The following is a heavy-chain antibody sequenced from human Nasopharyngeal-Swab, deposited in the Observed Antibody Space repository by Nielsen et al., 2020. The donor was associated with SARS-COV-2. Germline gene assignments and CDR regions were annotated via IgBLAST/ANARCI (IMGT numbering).Heavy chain of an antibody. J-gene: IGHJ2*01. CDR3: ARADEFMDYGDYWYFDL. D-gene: IGHD4-17*01. V-gene: IGHV1-3*01. CDR2: INAGNGNT. Sequence: AAVKVSCKASGYTFTSYAMHWVREAPGQRLERRGWINAGNGNTKDSQKFQGRVTITRDTSASTAYMELSSLRSEETAVYYCARADEFMDYGDYWYFDLWGRGTLVTVSS. CDR1: GYTFTSYA.